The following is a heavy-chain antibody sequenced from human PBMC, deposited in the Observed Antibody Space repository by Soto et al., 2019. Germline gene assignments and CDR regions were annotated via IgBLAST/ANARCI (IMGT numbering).Heavy chain of an antibody. CDR1: GFTFSSYS. V-gene: IGHV3-48*02. J-gene: IGHJ6*02. CDR2: ISSSSSTI. D-gene: IGHD3-16*01. CDR3: AGEMGGGGSSYYYYGMDV. Sequence: EVQLVESGGGLVQPGGSLRLSCAASGFTFSSYSMNWVRQAPGKGLEWVSYISSSSSTIYYADSVKGRFTISRDNAKNSLYLPMNRLRDEATVVDYWAGEMGGGGSSYYYYGMDVWGQGTTVTVSS.